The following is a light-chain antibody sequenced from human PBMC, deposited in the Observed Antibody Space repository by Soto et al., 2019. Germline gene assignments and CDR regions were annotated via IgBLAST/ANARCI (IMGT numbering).Light chain of an antibody. CDR2: GAS. Sequence: EIVLRQSPGTLSLSPGERATLSCRPSQSVSSAYLAWYQQKPGQAPRLLIYGASSRATSIPDRFSGSGSGTDFTLTISRLEPEDFAVYYCQQYVNSPQSPQTFGQGTKVDIK. V-gene: IGKV3-20*01. J-gene: IGKJ1*01. CDR1: QSVSSAY. CDR3: QQYVNSPQSPQT.